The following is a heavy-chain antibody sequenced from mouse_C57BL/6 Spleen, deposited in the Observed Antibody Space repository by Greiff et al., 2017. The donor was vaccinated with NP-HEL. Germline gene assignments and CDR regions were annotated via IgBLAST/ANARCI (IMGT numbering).Heavy chain of an antibody. J-gene: IGHJ2*01. D-gene: IGHD1-1*01. CDR2: INPSNGGT. Sequence: VQLQQPGTELVKPGASVKLSCKASGYTFTSYWMHWVKQRPGQGLEWIGNINPSNGGTNYNEKFKSKVTLTVDKSSSTAYMQLSSLTSEDSAVYYCARGDYYGSRGFDYWGQGTTLTVSS. CDR1: GYTFTSYW. CDR3: ARGDYYGSRGFDY. V-gene: IGHV1-53*01.